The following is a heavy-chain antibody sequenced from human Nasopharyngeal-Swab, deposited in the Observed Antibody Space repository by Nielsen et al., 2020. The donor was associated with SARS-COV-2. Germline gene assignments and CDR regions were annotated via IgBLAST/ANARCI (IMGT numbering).Heavy chain of an antibody. J-gene: IGHJ3*02. CDR2: ISSSGSTI. D-gene: IGHD3-22*01. Sequence: GESLKISCAASGFTFSSYEVNWVRQAPGKGLEWVSYISSSGSTIYYADSVKGRFTISRDNAKNSLYLQMNSLRAEDTAVYYCAREERTPMIVVVIAYAFDIWGQGTMVTVSS. CDR1: GFTFSSYE. CDR3: AREERTPMIVVVIAYAFDI. V-gene: IGHV3-48*03.